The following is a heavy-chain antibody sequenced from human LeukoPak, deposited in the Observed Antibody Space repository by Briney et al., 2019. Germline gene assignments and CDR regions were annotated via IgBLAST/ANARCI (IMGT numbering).Heavy chain of an antibody. CDR3: ARDDYGGIDY. J-gene: IGHJ4*02. Sequence: KAGGSLRLSCTVSGFTFSDYWMSWVRQAPGKGLEWVSSISSSSSYIYYADSVKGRFTISRDNAKNSLYLQMNSLRAEDTAVYYCARDDYGGIDYWGQGTLVTVSS. CDR1: GFTFSDYW. CDR2: ISSSSSYI. D-gene: IGHD4-17*01. V-gene: IGHV3-21*01.